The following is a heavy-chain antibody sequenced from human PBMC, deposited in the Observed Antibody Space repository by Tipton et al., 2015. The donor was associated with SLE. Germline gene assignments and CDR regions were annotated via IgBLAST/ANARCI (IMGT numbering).Heavy chain of an antibody. CDR3: TRTFFGDSY. Sequence: SLRLSCVASGFTFGNYPLAWVRQAPGKGLEWVSAISSSGNDIAYAASVKGRFTISRDNAKNSLYLQMNSLRAEDTAVYFCTRTFFGDSYWGQGTLVTVSS. D-gene: IGHD3-3*01. J-gene: IGHJ4*02. CDR2: ISSSGNDI. CDR1: GFTFGNYP. V-gene: IGHV3-21*01.